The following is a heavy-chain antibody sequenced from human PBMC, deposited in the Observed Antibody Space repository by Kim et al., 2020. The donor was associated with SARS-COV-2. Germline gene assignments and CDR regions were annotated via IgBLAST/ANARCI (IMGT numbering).Heavy chain of an antibody. CDR2: TTREGGGS. Sequence: GGSLRLSCSGSGFTFSGYAMHWVRQAPGMGLEWVSATTREGGGSFYADSVQDRFTIFRDNSKNTVYLQMSGLRLEDTAVYYCVRYGRNDGAVHWGEGTLVSVP. CDR1: GFTFSGYA. CDR3: VRYGRNDGAVH. J-gene: IGHJ4*02. D-gene: IGHD1-1*01. V-gene: IGHV3-64D*06.